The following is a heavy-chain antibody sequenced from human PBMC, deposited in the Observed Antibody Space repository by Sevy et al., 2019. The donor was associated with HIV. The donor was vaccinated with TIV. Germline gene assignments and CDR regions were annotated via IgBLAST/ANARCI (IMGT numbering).Heavy chain of an antibody. J-gene: IGHJ6*02. V-gene: IGHV3-53*01. CDR3: AREDIVLGEDNYYGIXV. CDR2: IHSGGKI. D-gene: IGHD2-15*01. CDR1: GFSVSSNY. Sequence: GGSLRLSCAASGFSVSSNYMSWVRQAPGKGPEWVSVIHSGGKISYADSVQGRFTISRDNSKNTLYLQMNSLRAEDTAVYYCAREDIVLGEDNYYGIXVWGQGTTVTVSS.